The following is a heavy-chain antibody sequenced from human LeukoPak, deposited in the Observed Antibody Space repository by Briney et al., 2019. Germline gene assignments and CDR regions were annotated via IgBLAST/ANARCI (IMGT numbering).Heavy chain of an antibody. V-gene: IGHV3-23*01. CDR1: GFAFSSYT. J-gene: IGHJ4*02. CDR3: AKDPNWDRGY. CDR2: IGTSDGST. Sequence: GGSLRLSCATSGFAFSSYTMTWVRQAPGKGLEYVSGIGTSDGSTIHADSVKGRFTISRDNSKNTVYLQMDSLRVEDTAVYYCAKDPNWDRGYWGQGTLVTVSS. D-gene: IGHD3-10*01.